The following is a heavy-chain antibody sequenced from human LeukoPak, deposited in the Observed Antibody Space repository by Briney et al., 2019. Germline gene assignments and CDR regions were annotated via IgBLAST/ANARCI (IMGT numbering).Heavy chain of an antibody. CDR3: ARHDSGGHAFDI. D-gene: IGHD3-22*01. CDR2: IKQDGSEK. J-gene: IGHJ3*02. CDR1: GFTFSSYW. V-gene: IGHV3-7*01. Sequence: GGSLRLSCAASGFTFSSYWMSWVRQAPGKGLEWVANIKQDGSEKYYVDSVKGRFTISRDNSKNTLYLQMNSLRAEDTAVYYCARHDSGGHAFDIWGQGTMVTVSS.